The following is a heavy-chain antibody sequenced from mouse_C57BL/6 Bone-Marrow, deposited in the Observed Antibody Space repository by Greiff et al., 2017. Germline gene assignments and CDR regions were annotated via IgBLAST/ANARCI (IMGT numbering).Heavy chain of an antibody. Sequence: QVQLQQPGAELVIPGASVKLSCKASGYTFTSYWMHWVKQRPGQGLEWIGEFDPYDSYTTYNQKFKGKSTLTVDKSSSTAYMELSSLTSEDSAVYDCARWGHYNDWYFEVWGTGTTVTGSS. J-gene: IGHJ1*03. D-gene: IGHD1-3*01. CDR2: FDPYDSYT. CDR1: GYTFTSYW. CDR3: ARWGHYNDWYFEV. V-gene: IGHV1-69*01.